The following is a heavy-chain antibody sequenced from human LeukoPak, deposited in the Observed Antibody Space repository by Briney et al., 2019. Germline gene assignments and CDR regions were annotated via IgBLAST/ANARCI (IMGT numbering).Heavy chain of an antibody. J-gene: IGHJ5*02. D-gene: IGHD1-26*01. V-gene: IGHV3-23*01. Sequence: GGSRRLSCAASGFTFSSYAMSWVRQAPGKGLDWVSPISGSGGSTYYADSVKGRFTISRDNSKNTLYLQMNSLRAEDTAVYYCAKKVSTWVERGWFDPWGQGTLVTVSS. CDR3: AKKVSTWVERGWFDP. CDR2: ISGSGGST. CDR1: GFTFSSYA.